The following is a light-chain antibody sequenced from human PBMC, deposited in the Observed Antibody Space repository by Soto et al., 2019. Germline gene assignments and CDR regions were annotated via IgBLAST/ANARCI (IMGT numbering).Light chain of an antibody. CDR2: DAS. CDR1: QDISNY. CDR3: QQYDNLPP. Sequence: DIQMTQSPSSLSASVGDRVTITCQASQDISNYLNWYQQKPGKAPKLLIYDASNLETGVPSRFSGSGSGTDFTFTISSLQPEDSATYYCQQYDNLPPFGPGTKVDIK. J-gene: IGKJ3*01. V-gene: IGKV1-33*01.